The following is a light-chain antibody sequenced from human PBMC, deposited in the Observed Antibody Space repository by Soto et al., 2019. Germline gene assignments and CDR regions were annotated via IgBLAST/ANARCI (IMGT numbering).Light chain of an antibody. CDR1: QSISNW. CDR3: QQYRANWT. CDR2: KAS. Sequence: DIQMTQSPSTLSASVGDRVTITCRASQSISNWLARYQQKPGTAPNLLIYKASTLQSGVPSRFSGSGSGTEFTLTISSLQPDDSATYYCQQYRANWTFGKGPTV. V-gene: IGKV1-5*03. J-gene: IGKJ4*01.